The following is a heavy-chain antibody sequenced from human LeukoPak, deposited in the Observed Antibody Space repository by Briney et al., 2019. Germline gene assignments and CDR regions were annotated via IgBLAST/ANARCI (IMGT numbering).Heavy chain of an antibody. CDR3: AREFGDDAFDI. CDR1: GGTFSSYA. D-gene: IGHD3-10*01. Sequence: SVKVSCKASGGTFSSYAISWVRQAPGQGLEWMGGIIPIFGTANYAQKSQGRVTITTDESTGTAYMELSSLRSEDTAVYYCAREFGDDAFDIWGQGTMVTVSS. V-gene: IGHV1-69*05. J-gene: IGHJ3*02. CDR2: IIPIFGTA.